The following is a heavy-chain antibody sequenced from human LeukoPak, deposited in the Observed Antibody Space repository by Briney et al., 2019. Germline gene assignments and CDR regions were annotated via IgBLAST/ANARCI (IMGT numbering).Heavy chain of an antibody. J-gene: IGHJ4*02. CDR1: GFTFSSYW. CDR2: INSDGSST. CDR3: AKDVYNWNFYFDY. D-gene: IGHD1-1*01. V-gene: IGHV3-74*01. Sequence: GGSLRLSCAASGFTFSSYWMHWVRQAPGKGLVWVSRINSDGSSTSYADSVKGRFTISRDNAKNTLYLQMNSLRAEDTAIFYCAKDVYNWNFYFDYWGQGTLVTVSS.